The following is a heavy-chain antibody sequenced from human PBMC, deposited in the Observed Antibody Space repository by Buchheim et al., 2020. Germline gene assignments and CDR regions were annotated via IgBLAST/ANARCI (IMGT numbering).Heavy chain of an antibody. D-gene: IGHD3-22*01. CDR2: IYYGGST. CDR1: GGSISSYY. J-gene: IGHJ4*02. V-gene: IGHV4-59*01. Sequence: QVQLQESGPGLVKPSETLSLTCTVSGGSISSYYWSWIRQPPGKGLEWIGYIYYGGSTNYNPSLKSRVTISVDTSKNQFSLKLSSVTAADTAVYYCARDGSSDYYDSSGLDYWGQGTL. CDR3: ARDGSSDYYDSSGLDY.